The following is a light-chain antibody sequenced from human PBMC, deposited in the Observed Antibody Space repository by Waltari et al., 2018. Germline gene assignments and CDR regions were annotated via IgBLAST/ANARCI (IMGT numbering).Light chain of an antibody. CDR1: QDIRTW. V-gene: IGKV1-12*01. Sequence: DIRMTQSPSSVSASVGDRVTITCWASQDIRTWLAWNQQKPGKAPRLLIYHASGLQSGVPSRFSGSGSGTDFTLTISSLQPEDFATYSCQQSGTFPPTFGPGTKVEI. CDR2: HAS. J-gene: IGKJ1*01. CDR3: QQSGTFPPT.